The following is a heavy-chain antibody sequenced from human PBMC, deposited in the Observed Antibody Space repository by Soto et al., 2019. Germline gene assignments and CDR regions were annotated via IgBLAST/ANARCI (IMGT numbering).Heavy chain of an antibody. Sequence: QVTLKESGPVLVKPTETLTLTCTVTGFSLSNARMGVSWIRQPPGKALEWLAHIFSNDEKSYSTSLKSRLTITKDTSKCQVVLTMTNIDPVDTATHYGERIRGGWPPWNWFDPRGQGTLVTVST. D-gene: IGHD6-19*01. CDR2: IFSNDEK. CDR1: GFSLSNARMG. V-gene: IGHV2-26*01. CDR3: ERIRGGWPPWNWFDP. J-gene: IGHJ5*02.